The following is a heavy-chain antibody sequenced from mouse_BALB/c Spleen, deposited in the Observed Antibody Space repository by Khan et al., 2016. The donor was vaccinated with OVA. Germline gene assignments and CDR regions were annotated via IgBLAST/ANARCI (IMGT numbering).Heavy chain of an antibody. CDR1: GYTFTDYV. Sequence: QVQLQQSGPELVKPGASVKMSCKASGYTFTDYVMNWVKQRNGQGLEWIGQLYPGSDSTYYNEKFKGKATLTTDRSSNTAYMQLSNLTSEDSAVYFCARAGWDVFAYWGQGTLVTVSA. V-gene: IGHV1-77*01. D-gene: IGHD4-1*01. CDR3: ARAGWDVFAY. CDR2: LYPGSDST. J-gene: IGHJ3*01.